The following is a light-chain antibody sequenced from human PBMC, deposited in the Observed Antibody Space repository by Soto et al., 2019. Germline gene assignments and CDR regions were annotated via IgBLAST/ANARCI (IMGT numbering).Light chain of an antibody. J-gene: IGKJ5*01. Sequence: IVFTQSPATLSLSPGKRATLSCRASQNISNYLIWYQQKPGQAPRLLIYDVSNRATGIPARFSGSGSGTEFTLTISSLQSEDFAFYYCQQYSNWPRTFGQGTRLEIK. CDR2: DVS. V-gene: IGKV3-11*01. CDR3: QQYSNWPRT. CDR1: QNISNY.